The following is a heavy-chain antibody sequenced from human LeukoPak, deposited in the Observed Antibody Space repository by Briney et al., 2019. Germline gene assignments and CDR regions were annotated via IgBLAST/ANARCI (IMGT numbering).Heavy chain of an antibody. D-gene: IGHD6-13*01. CDR2: IYSGGTT. CDR1: GGTFSSYA. V-gene: IGHV3-66*01. CDR3: ARGVAAAGTTLGY. Sequence: GASVKVSCKASGGTFSSYAMSWVRQAPGKGLEWVSVIYSGGTTYYADSVKGRFTISRDNSKNTLYLQMNSLRDEDTAVYYCARGVAAAGTTLGYWGQGTLVTVSS. J-gene: IGHJ4*02.